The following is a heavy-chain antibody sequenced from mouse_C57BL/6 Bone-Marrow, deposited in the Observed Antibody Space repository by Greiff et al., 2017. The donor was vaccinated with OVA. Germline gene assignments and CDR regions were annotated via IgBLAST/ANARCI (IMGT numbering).Heavy chain of an antibody. V-gene: IGHV1-50*01. Sequence: VQLQQPGAELVKPGASVKLSCKASGYTFTSYWMQWVKQRPGQGLEWIGEIDPSDSYTNYNQKFKGKATLTVATSSSTAYMQLSSLTSEDSAVYYCARSPTGRGAMDYWGQGTSVTVSS. CDR2: IDPSDSYT. CDR3: ARSPTGRGAMDY. J-gene: IGHJ4*01. D-gene: IGHD4-1*01. CDR1: GYTFTSYW.